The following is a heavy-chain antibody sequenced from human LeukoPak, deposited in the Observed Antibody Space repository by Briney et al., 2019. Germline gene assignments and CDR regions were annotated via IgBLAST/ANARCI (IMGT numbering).Heavy chain of an antibody. CDR3: ALGAYDY. Sequence: GASVKVSCKASGYTFTTYYMHWVRQAPGQGLEWMGIINPSGGSTTYAQNFQGRVTMTRDTSTSVVYMEVSSLRSEDTAVYYCALGAYDYWGQGTLVTVSP. J-gene: IGHJ4*02. CDR2: INPSGGST. D-gene: IGHD1-26*01. V-gene: IGHV1-46*01. CDR1: GYTFTTYY.